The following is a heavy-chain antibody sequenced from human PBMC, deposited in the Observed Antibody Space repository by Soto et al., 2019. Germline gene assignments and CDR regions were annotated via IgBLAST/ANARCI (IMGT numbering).Heavy chain of an antibody. CDR3: AKTGKYDFWSGPGIESPYYYYYGMDV. D-gene: IGHD3-3*01. CDR1: GFTFSSYG. Sequence: GGSLRLSCAASGFTFSSYGMHWVRQAPGKGLEWVAVIWYSGGNTYYADSVKGRFTISRDNSKNTLYLQMNSLRAEDTAVYYCAKTGKYDFWSGPGIESPYYYYYGMDVWGQGTTVTVSS. V-gene: IGHV3-33*06. J-gene: IGHJ6*02. CDR2: IWYSGGNT.